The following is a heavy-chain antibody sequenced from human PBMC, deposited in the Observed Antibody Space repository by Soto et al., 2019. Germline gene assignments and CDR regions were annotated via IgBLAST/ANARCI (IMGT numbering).Heavy chain of an antibody. CDR2: IIPILGTP. J-gene: IGHJ4*02. V-gene: IGHV1-69*10. CDR1: GDNFSRYA. CDR3: ARERSRYDRSGYYRPDY. D-gene: IGHD3-22*01. Sequence: SVKVSCKASGDNFSRYAISWVRQAPGPGPEWMGGIIPILGTPNFAQKFQGRVTITADKSTSTAYMELSSLRSEDTAVYYCARERSRYDRSGYYRPDYWGQGTLVTVSS.